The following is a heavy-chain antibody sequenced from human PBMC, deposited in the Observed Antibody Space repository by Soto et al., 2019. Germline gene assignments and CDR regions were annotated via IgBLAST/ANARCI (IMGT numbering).Heavy chain of an antibody. CDR3: AREYYSGSGTYYAPFDF. CDR1: GGSISGYY. J-gene: IGHJ4*02. D-gene: IGHD3-10*01. Sequence: SETLSLTCTVSGGSISGYYWNWIRQPAGRGLEWIGRFYTSGSPNYNPSLKSRVTLSVDTSKNQFSLTLSSVTAADTAVYYCAREYYSGSGTYYAPFDFWGQGTLVTVSS. CDR2: FYTSGSP. V-gene: IGHV4-4*07.